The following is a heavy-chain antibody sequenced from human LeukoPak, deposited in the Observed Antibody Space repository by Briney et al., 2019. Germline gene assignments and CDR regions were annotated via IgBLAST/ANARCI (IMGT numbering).Heavy chain of an antibody. CDR1: GFTFSSYW. Sequence: GGSLRLSCAASGFTFSSYWMSWVRQTPGKGLEWVANIKQDGSEKYYVDSVKGRFTISRDNAKNSLYLQMNSLREETAVVYYCTRARALYSGGWYGLFDHWGQGTLVTVSS. CDR3: TRARALYSGGWYGLFDH. J-gene: IGHJ4*02. CDR2: IKQDGSEK. V-gene: IGHV3-7*01. D-gene: IGHD6-19*01.